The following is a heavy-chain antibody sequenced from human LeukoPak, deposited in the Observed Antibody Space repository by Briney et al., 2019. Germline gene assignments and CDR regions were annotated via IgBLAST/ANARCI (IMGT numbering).Heavy chain of an antibody. Sequence: SETLSLTCTVSGGSISSGSYYWSWIRQPAGKGLEWIGRIYSSGSTNYNPSLKSRVTISVDLSKNQFSLNLSSVTAADTALYYCARGLGLVAAGIYWGQGTLVTVSS. V-gene: IGHV4-61*02. J-gene: IGHJ4*02. CDR1: GGSISSGSYY. D-gene: IGHD6-13*01. CDR2: IYSSGST. CDR3: ARGLGLVAAGIY.